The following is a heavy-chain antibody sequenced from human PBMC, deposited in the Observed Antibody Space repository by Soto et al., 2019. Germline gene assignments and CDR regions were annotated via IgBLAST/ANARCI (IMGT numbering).Heavy chain of an antibody. Sequence: ETLSLTCSVSGGSIGSSSYYWGWIRQPPGKGLEWIGSIDYRGSIYYNPSLKSRVSISVDTSNNQFSLKLNSVTAADTAVYFCARNPNELYNWFDPWGVGTLVTVSS. V-gene: IGHV4-39*01. D-gene: IGHD2-15*01. J-gene: IGHJ5*02. CDR3: ARNPNELYNWFDP. CDR2: IDYRGSI. CDR1: GGSIGSSSYY.